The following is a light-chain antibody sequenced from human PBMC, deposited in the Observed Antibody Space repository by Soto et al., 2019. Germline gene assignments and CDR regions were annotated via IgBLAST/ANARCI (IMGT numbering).Light chain of an antibody. CDR3: QSSDADILI. CDR2: EDD. CDR1: SGNIVSNY. Sequence: NFMLTQPHSVSGSPGKTVTISCTRSSGNIVSNYVQWYQQRPGSSPTTVIFEDDDRPSGVPDRFSASLDTSTNSASLTISVLKPEDEADYCCQSSDADILIFGGGTKLTVL. V-gene: IGLV6-57*01. J-gene: IGLJ2*01.